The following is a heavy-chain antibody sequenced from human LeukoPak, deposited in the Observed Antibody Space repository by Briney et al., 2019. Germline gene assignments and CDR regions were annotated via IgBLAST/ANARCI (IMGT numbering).Heavy chain of an antibody. CDR1: GDSVSSNSVG. V-gene: IGHV6-1*01. CDR3: ARSPRGALDY. CDR2: TCYRSKWYN. D-gene: IGHD3-16*01. Sequence: SQTLSLTCAISGDSVSSNSVGWTWIRQSPSRGLEWLGRTCYRSKWYNDYAVSVKSRITINPDTSKNQFSLQLNSVTPEDTAVYYCARSPRGALDYWGQGTPVTVSS. J-gene: IGHJ4*02.